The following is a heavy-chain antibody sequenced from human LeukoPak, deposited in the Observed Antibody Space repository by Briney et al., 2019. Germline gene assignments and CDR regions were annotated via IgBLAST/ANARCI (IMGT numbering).Heavy chain of an antibody. CDR2: INHKGST. D-gene: IGHD6-13*01. CDR3: TRAGAQQQLVDF. Sequence: SETLSLTCAVYGGSFSGYFWTWIRQRPGKGLEWIGEINHKGSTNCNPSLRSRLTISVDKSKNQVSLKLSSVTAADTAVYFCTRAGAQQQLVDFWGQGTLVSVSS. V-gene: IGHV4-34*01. J-gene: IGHJ4*02. CDR1: GGSFSGYF.